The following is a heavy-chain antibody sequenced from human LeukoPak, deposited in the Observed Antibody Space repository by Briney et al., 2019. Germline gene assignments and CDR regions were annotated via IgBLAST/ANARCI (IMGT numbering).Heavy chain of an antibody. CDR1: GFTFSSYA. CDR2: ISSSGGNT. J-gene: IGHJ4*02. CDR3: AKGGSDYDDHGYSFDY. Sequence: AGGSLRLSCAASGFTFSSYAMSWVRQAPGKGLEWVSAISSSGGNTYYADSVKGRFTISRDNSKNTLYLQMNSLRAEGTAVYYCAKGGSDYDDHGYSFDYWGQGALVTVSS. D-gene: IGHD1-26*01. V-gene: IGHV3-23*01.